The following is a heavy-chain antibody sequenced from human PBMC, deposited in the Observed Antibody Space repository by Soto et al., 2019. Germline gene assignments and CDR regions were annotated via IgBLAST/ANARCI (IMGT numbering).Heavy chain of an antibody. D-gene: IGHD2-2*01. CDR3: ARAYCSSTSCFHYYYYYMDV. V-gene: IGHV3-7*04. J-gene: IGHJ6*03. Sequence: PGGSLRLSCAASGFCLSDYWMSWVRQAPGKGPEWVANINQDESEKYFMDSVTGRFAISRDNAKNSLYLQMNSLRAEDTAVYYCARAYCSSTSCFHYYYYYMDVRGNGTTVTVSS. CDR2: INQDESEK. CDR1: GFCLSDYW.